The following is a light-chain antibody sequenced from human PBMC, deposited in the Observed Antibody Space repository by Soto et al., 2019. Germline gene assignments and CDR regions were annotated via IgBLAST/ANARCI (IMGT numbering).Light chain of an antibody. CDR1: QSVSSSY. CDR2: GAS. V-gene: IGKV3-20*01. Sequence: ESVLTQSPGTLSLSPGERATLSCRASQSVSSSYLAWYQQKPGQAPRLLIYGASSRATGIPARFSGSGSGTDFTLTISSLEPEDFAVYYCQQYGSSPRAFGQGTKVEIK. CDR3: QQYGSSPRA. J-gene: IGKJ1*01.